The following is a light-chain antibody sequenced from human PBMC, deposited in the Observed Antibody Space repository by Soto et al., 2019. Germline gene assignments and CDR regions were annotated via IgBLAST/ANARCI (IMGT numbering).Light chain of an antibody. CDR1: SSDIGAYNF. V-gene: IGLV2-14*03. J-gene: IGLJ2*01. CDR2: DVN. Sequence: QSALTQPACVSGSPGQSITISCTGTSSDIGAYNFVSWYQQHPGKAPKLMLYDVNIRPSGVSNRFSGSKSGNTASLTISGLEAEDEADYYCTSWTTIPTMIFGGGTKLTVL. CDR3: TSWTTIPTMI.